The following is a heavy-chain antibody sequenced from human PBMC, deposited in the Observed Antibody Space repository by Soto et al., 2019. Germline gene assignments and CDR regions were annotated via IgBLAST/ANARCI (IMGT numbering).Heavy chain of an antibody. CDR1: GVSISSYNW. CDR2: IFHTGDT. CDR3: ARHQLSGQGH. Sequence: SETLSLTCAVSGVSISSYNWWSWIRQSPGKGLEWIGEIFHTGDTNYSPSLKSRVTLSVDNSKNQFSLNLTSVTAADTAIYYCARHQLSGQGHWGQGTQVIVSS. D-gene: IGHD6-25*01. V-gene: IGHV4-4*02. J-gene: IGHJ1*01.